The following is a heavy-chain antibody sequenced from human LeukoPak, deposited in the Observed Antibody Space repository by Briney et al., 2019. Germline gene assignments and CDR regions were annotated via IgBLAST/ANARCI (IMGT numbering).Heavy chain of an antibody. CDR1: GGSISSYY. CDR3: AKKQRIRLGSYYFDN. V-gene: IGHV4-4*07. Sequence: PSETLSLTCTVSGGSISSYYWSWIRQPAGKGLEWIGRIYTSGSTNYNPSLKSRVTMSVDTSKNQFSLKLSSVTAADTAVYYCAKKQRIRLGSYYFDNGGQGTLVPVSS. D-gene: IGHD5-18*01. CDR2: IYTSGST. J-gene: IGHJ4*02.